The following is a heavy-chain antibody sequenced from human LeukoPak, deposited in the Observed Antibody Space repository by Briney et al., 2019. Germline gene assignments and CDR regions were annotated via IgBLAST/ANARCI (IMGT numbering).Heavy chain of an antibody. V-gene: IGHV3-64D*09. CDR1: GFTLSNYA. CDR3: VKGEVAVAKY. J-gene: IGHJ4*02. CDR2: ISGTGSST. Sequence: QPGGSLRLSCSASGFTLSNYAMHWVRQAPGKGLECVSAISGTGSSTYYADSVKGRFSISRDNSKNTHFPQMNSLRREDTAVYYCVKGEVAVAKYWGQGTLVTVSS. D-gene: IGHD6-19*01.